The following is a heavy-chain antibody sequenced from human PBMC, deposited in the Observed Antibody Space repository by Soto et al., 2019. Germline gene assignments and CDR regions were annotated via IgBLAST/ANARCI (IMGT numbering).Heavy chain of an antibody. CDR3: ARHAMEQLGIVIWFDP. V-gene: IGHV4-39*01. D-gene: IGHD6-6*01. CDR2: IYYSGYT. Sequence: PSESLSLTCPVSGCSISSSSYYWGWIRQPPGKGLEWIGSIYYSGYTYYNPSLKSRVTISVDTSKNQFSLKLSSVTAADTAVYYCARHAMEQLGIVIWFDPWGQGTLV. CDR1: GCSISSSSYY. J-gene: IGHJ5*02.